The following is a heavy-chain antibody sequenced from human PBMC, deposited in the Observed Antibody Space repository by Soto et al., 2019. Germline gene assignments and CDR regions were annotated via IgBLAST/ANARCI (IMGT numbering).Heavy chain of an antibody. Sequence: GESLKISCNASGYSFSNYWIGWVRQMPGTGLEWMGIIYPGDSDTRYSPSFQGQVTISADKSISTAYLQWSSLKASDTAMYYCARVSRYQLLMYYYGMDVWGQGTMVTVSS. CDR3: ARVSRYQLLMYYYGMDV. CDR1: GYSFSNYW. J-gene: IGHJ6*02. D-gene: IGHD2-2*01. V-gene: IGHV5-51*01. CDR2: IYPGDSDT.